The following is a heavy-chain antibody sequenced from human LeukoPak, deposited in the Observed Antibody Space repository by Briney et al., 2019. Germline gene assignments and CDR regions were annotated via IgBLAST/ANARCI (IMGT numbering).Heavy chain of an antibody. Sequence: GGSLRLSCAASGFTVSSNYMSWVRQAPGKGLEWVSVIYSGGSTYYADSVKGRFTISRDNSKNTLYLQMNSLRAEDTAVYYCAKDPTIAVAGIFDYWGQGTLVTVCS. CDR2: IYSGGST. J-gene: IGHJ4*02. V-gene: IGHV3-53*01. D-gene: IGHD6-19*01. CDR1: GFTVSSNY. CDR3: AKDPTIAVAGIFDY.